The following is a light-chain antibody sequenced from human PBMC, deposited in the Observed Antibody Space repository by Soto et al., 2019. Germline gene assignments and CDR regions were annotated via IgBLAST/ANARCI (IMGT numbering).Light chain of an antibody. CDR1: QGINTF. J-gene: IGKJ2*01. V-gene: IGKV1-17*03. CDR3: LQHNSYPYT. Sequence: DIQMTQSPSAVSASVGDRVIITCRASQGINTFLAWFQQKPGKIPKRLIYAASRLQSGVPSRFSRRGTWAKIHLNNSRLAPEDFGTYYCLQHNSYPYTAGQGTKLEIK. CDR2: AAS.